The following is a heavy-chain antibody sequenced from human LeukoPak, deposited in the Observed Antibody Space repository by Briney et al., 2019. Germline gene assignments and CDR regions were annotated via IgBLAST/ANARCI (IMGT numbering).Heavy chain of an antibody. D-gene: IGHD6-13*01. CDR1: GFTFSSYA. CDR3: AKDPRGSSWYDY. V-gene: IGHV3-23*01. J-gene: IGHJ4*02. CDR2: ISGSGGST. Sequence: GASLRLSRAASGFTFSSYAMSWVRQAPGKGLEWVSAISGSGGSTYYADSVKGRFTISRDNSKNTLYLQMNSLRAEDTAVYYCAKDPRGSSWYDYWGQGTLVTVSS.